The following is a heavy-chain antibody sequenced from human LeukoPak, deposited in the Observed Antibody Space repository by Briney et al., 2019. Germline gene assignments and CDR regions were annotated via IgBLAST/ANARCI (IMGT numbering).Heavy chain of an antibody. CDR1: CFPVSSNY. Sequence: PGGSLRVSCSASCFPVSSNYINWVRQAPGKGLEWVSVIYSGGGTYYADSVKGRFTISRDNSKNTVYLQMNSLRVEDSAVFYGARDSETETGWYYYGMDVWGQGTTVTVSS. CDR3: ARDSETETGWYYYGMDV. CDR2: IYSGGGT. V-gene: IGHV3-53*01. D-gene: IGHD1-1*01. J-gene: IGHJ6*02.